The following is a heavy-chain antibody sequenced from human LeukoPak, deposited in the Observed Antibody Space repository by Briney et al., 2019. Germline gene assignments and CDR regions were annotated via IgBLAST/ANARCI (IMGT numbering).Heavy chain of an antibody. CDR1: GFTFSSYW. D-gene: IGHD3-22*01. CDR3: ARVARSSGAELGY. CDR2: INSDGYSI. J-gene: IGHJ4*02. V-gene: IGHV3-74*01. Sequence: GGSLRLSCAASGFTFSSYWMHWVRQAPGKGLVWVSRINSDGYSITYADSVKGRFTISRDNAKNTLYLQMNSLRAEDTAVYYCARVARSSGAELGYWGQGTLVTVSS.